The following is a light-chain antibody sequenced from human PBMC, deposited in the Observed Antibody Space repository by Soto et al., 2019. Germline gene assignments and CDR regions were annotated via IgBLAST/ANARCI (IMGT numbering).Light chain of an antibody. CDR3: QQYGSSPPLT. CDR1: QSVSSSY. Sequence: EIVLTQSPGTLSLSPGGRATLSCRASQSVSSSYLAWYQQKPGQAPRLLIYGASSRATGIPDRFSGSGSGTDFTLTINRLEPEDFAVYYCQQYGSSPPLTFGGGTKVDIK. V-gene: IGKV3-20*01. J-gene: IGKJ4*01. CDR2: GAS.